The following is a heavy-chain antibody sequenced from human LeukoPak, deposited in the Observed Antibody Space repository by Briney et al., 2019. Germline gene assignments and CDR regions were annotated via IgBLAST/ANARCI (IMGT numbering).Heavy chain of an antibody. D-gene: IGHD1-1*01. J-gene: IGHJ3*02. Sequence: EASVKVSCKASGYTFTGYYMHWVRQAPGQGLEWMGWINPNSGGPNYAQKFQGSVTMTRDTSISTAYMELSRLRSDDTAVYYCARERYRGDTFDIWGQGTMVTVSS. CDR3: ARERYRGDTFDI. V-gene: IGHV1-2*02. CDR2: INPNSGGP. CDR1: GYTFTGYY.